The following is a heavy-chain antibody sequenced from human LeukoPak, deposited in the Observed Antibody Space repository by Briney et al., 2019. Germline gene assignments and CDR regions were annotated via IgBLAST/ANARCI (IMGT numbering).Heavy chain of an antibody. Sequence: GGSLRLSCAASGLTFSSYWMSWVRQAPGKGLEWVANIKQDGSEKYYVDSVKGRFTISRDNAKNSLYLQMNSLRAEDTAVYYCARDRNGDPPFDYWGQGTLVTVSS. CDR1: GLTFSSYW. CDR3: ARDRNGDPPFDY. D-gene: IGHD1-1*01. CDR2: IKQDGSEK. V-gene: IGHV3-7*01. J-gene: IGHJ4*02.